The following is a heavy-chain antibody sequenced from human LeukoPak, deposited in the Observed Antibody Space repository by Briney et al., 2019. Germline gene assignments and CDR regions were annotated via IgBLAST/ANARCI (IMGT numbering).Heavy chain of an antibody. Sequence: GGSVRLSCAASGFIFSNYAMAWVRQTPGKGLEWVSAISGSGLRTNYADSARGRFTISRDNSKNTVDLQMDSLRAEDTAIYYCARGWMVKYYFDYWGQRTLVTFSS. CDR3: ARGWMVKYYFDY. CDR1: GFIFSNYA. CDR2: ISGSGLRT. D-gene: IGHD6-19*01. V-gene: IGHV3-23*01. J-gene: IGHJ4*02.